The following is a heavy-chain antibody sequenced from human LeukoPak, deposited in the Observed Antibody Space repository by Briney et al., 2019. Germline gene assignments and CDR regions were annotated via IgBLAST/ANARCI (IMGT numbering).Heavy chain of an antibody. J-gene: IGHJ6*03. V-gene: IGHV3-48*01. CDR1: GFTFSSYS. D-gene: IGHD3-3*01. Sequence: GGSLRLSCAASGFTFSSYSMNWVRQAPGKGLEWVSYISSSSSTIYYADSVKGRFTISRDNAKNSLYLQMNSLRAEDTAVYYCARAGVRFLEWLLYMDVWGKGTTVTVSS. CDR2: ISSSSSTI. CDR3: ARAGVRFLEWLLYMDV.